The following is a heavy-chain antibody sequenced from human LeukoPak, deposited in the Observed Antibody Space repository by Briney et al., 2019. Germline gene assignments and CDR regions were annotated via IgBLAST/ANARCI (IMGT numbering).Heavy chain of an antibody. V-gene: IGHV4-61*02. CDR3: ARGVRWYYDFWSGYYSDAFDI. J-gene: IGHJ3*02. CDR1: GGSISSGSYY. D-gene: IGHD3-3*01. CDR2: IYTSGST. Sequence: SQTLSLTCTVSGGSISSGSYYWGWIRQPAGKGLEWIGRIYTSGSTNYSPSLKSRVTISVDTSKNQFSLKLSSVTAADTAVYYCARGVRWYYDFWSGYYSDAFDIWGQGTMVTVSS.